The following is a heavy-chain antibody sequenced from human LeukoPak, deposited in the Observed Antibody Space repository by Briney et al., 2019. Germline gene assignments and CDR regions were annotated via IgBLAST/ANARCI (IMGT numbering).Heavy chain of an antibody. V-gene: IGHV1-2*02. CDR3: ARGPTXXSGRYYFDY. CDR1: GYTFTGYY. Sequence: GASVKVSCKASGYTFTGYYMHWVRQAPGQGLEWMGWINPNNGGTNYAQKFQGRVTMTRDTSISTAYMELSRLRSDDTAVYYCARGPTXXSGRYYFDYWGQGTLVTVXS. J-gene: IGHJ4*02. D-gene: IGHD6-19*01. CDR2: INPNNGGT.